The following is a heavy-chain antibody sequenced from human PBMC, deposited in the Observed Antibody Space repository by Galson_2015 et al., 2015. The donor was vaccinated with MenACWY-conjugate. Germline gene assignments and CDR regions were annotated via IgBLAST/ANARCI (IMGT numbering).Heavy chain of an antibody. J-gene: IGHJ4*01. CDR3: ARDREDYEHVWGTYRPHYFDY. D-gene: IGHD3-16*02. CDR2: ITSSSTTI. CDR1: GFTFSSYS. V-gene: IGHV3-48*02. Sequence: SLRLSCAASGFTFSSYSMNWVRQAPGKGLEWVSYITSSSTTIYYADSVKGRFTISRDNAKNSLYLQMNSLRDEGTAVYYCARDREDYEHVWGTYRPHYFDYWGRGTLLTVSS.